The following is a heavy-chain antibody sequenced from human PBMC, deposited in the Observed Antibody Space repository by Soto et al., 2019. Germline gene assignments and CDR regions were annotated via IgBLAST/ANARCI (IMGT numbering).Heavy chain of an antibody. CDR2: ISSSGGTK. D-gene: IGHD3-3*01. CDR1: GFSFSSDE. J-gene: IGHJ4*02. Sequence: EVQVMESGGGLVQPGGSLRLSCAASGFSFSSDEMNWVRQAPGKGPEWVAYISSSGGTKYYADSVRGRFTISRDNAKNSVYLQINSLRAEDTAVYYCARVGVVAYCVGGCPAYWGQGTLVTVSS. V-gene: IGHV3-48*03. CDR3: ARVGVVAYCVGGCPAY.